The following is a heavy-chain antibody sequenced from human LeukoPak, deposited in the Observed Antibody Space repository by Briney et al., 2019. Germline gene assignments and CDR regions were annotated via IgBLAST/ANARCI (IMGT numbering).Heavy chain of an antibody. CDR2: IYNSGTT. CDR1: GDSISSTSYY. Sequence: SETLSLTCTVSGDSISSTSYYWDWIRQPPGKGLEWIGSIYNSGTTYYNPSLKSRVTISVDTSKNQFSLKVSSVTAADTAVYYCARGPRKYCSSTSCHPRAFDYWGQGTLVTVSS. J-gene: IGHJ4*02. CDR3: ARGPRKYCSSTSCHPRAFDY. D-gene: IGHD2-2*01. V-gene: IGHV4-39*01.